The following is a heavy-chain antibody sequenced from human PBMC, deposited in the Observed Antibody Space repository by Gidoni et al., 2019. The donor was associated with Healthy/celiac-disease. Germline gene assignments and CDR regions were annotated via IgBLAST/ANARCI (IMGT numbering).Heavy chain of an antibody. D-gene: IGHD6-19*01. Sequence: QVQLQESGPGLVKPSETLSLTCTASGGSISSYYWSWIRQPPGKGLEWIGYIYYSGSTNYNPSLKSRVTISVDTSKNQFSLKLSSVTAADTAVYYCARVVAGTSSVDYWGQGTLVTVSS. CDR2: IYYSGST. CDR3: ARVVAGTSSVDY. CDR1: GGSISSYY. V-gene: IGHV4-59*01. J-gene: IGHJ4*02.